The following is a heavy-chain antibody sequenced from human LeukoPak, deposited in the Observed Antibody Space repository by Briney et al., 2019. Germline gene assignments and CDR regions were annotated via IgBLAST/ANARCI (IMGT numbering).Heavy chain of an antibody. CDR1: GGSISSSSYY. Sequence: PSETLSLTCTVSGGSISSSSYYWGCILQPPGKGLEWIGSIYYSGSTYYNPSLKSRVTISLDTSKHQFSLKLSSVTAADTAVYYCARVEQWLVYAFDIWGQGTMVTVSS. CDR2: IYYSGST. J-gene: IGHJ3*02. D-gene: IGHD6-19*01. CDR3: ARVEQWLVYAFDI. V-gene: IGHV4-39*07.